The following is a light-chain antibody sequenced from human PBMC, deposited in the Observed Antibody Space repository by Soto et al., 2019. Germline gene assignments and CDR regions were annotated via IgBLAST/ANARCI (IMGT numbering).Light chain of an antibody. CDR1: SSNIGSNF. CDR3: ATWDSSLIGYV. Sequence: QSVLTQPPSVSAAPGQKVTISCSGSSSNIGSNFVSWYQQLPGTAPKLLLYDNNKRPSGIPDRFSGSKSGTSATLGITGLQTGDEADYYCATWDSSLIGYVFGTGTKLTVL. J-gene: IGLJ1*01. CDR2: DNN. V-gene: IGLV1-51*01.